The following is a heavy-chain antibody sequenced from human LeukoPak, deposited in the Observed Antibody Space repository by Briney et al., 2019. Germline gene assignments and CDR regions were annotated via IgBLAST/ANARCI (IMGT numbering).Heavy chain of an antibody. CDR2: IYYNGGT. Sequence: SETLSLTCTVSGGSISGYYWSWIRQTPGKGLEWIGYIYYNGGTNYNPSLKSRVTISIDTSKNQFSLKLSSVTAADTAVYYCARVGSGSFDYWGQGTLVTVSS. CDR1: GGSISGYY. D-gene: IGHD3-10*01. V-gene: IGHV4-59*01. J-gene: IGHJ4*02. CDR3: ARVGSGSFDY.